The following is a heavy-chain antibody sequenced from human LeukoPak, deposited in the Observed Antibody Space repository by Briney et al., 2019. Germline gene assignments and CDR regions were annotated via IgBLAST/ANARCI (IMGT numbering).Heavy chain of an antibody. CDR3: AKPEGILGELSSWYYFDY. Sequence: GGSLRLSCAASGFTFSDYYMSWIRQAPGKGLEWVSYISSSGSTIYYADSVKGRFTISRDNSKNTLYLQMNSLRAEDTAVYYCAKPEGILGELSSWYYFDYWGQGTLVTVSS. J-gene: IGHJ4*02. CDR2: ISSSGSTI. D-gene: IGHD3-16*02. V-gene: IGHV3-11*01. CDR1: GFTFSDYY.